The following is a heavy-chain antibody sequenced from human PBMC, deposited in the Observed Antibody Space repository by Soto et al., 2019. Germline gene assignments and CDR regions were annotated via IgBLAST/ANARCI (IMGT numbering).Heavy chain of an antibody. D-gene: IGHD2-21*01. J-gene: IGHJ4*02. CDR1: GFTISSVY. CDR2: IYSGGST. CDR3: TSGIVPITY. V-gene: IGHV3-53*01. Sequence: GSLRLSCAASGFTISSVYMTWVRQAPGKGLEWVSVIYSGGSTYYADSVKGRFTISRDNSKNMLYLQMNSLRVEDTAIYYCTSGIVPITYWGQGTPVTVSS.